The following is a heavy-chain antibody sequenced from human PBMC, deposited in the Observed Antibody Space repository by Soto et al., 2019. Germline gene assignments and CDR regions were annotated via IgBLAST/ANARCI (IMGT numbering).Heavy chain of an antibody. CDR2: IIPILGIA. Sequence: QVQLVQSGAEVKKPGSSVKVSCKASGGTFSSYTISWVRQAPGQGLEWMGRIIPILGIANYAQKFQGRVTITADKSTSTAYMELSSLRSEDTAVYYCATGAGGTVTTFAFDIWGQGTMVTVSS. J-gene: IGHJ3*02. CDR3: ATGAGGTVTTFAFDI. CDR1: GGTFSSYT. D-gene: IGHD4-17*01. V-gene: IGHV1-69*02.